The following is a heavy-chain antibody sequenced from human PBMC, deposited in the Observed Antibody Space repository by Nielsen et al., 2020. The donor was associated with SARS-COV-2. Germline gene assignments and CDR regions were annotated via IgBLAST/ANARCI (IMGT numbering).Heavy chain of an antibody. CDR2: IYYSGST. D-gene: IGHD3-10*01. J-gene: IGHJ6*02. V-gene: IGHV4-59*01. CDR3: ARVYYYGSGSRRPYYYGMDV. Sequence: WIRQPPGKGLEWIGYIYYSGSTYYNPSLKNRVTISVDTSKNQFSLKLSSVTAADTAVYYCARVYYYGSGSRRPYYYGMDVWGQGTTVTVSS.